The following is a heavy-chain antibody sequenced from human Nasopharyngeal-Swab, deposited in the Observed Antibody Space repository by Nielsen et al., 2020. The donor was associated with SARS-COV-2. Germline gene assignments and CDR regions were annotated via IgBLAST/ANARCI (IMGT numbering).Heavy chain of an antibody. CDR1: ELTFSSYS. J-gene: IGHJ6*02. D-gene: IGHD6-6*01. CDR3: AREPAARPPAPDYYNYYGMDV. CDR2: ISSSSSTI. Sequence: GGSLRLSCAASELTFSSYSMNWVRQAPGKGLEWVSYISSSSSTIYYADSVKGRFTISRDNAKNSLYLQMNSLRDEDTAVYYCAREPAARPPAPDYYNYYGMDVWGQGTTVTVSS. V-gene: IGHV3-48*02.